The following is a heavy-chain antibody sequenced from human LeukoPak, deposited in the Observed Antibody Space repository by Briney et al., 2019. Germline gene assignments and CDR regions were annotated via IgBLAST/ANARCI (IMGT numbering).Heavy chain of an antibody. J-gene: IGHJ4*02. CDR1: GFTFSGYA. CDR2: ISYDGGNK. Sequence: GGSLRLSCAASGFTFSGYAMHWVRQAPGKGLEWVAVISYDGGNKYSAASVRGGFTFSRDNSKNTPYLSMTRLRAEETAVYTCARVGRRSSAWFDYWGQRTLVTVSS. CDR3: ARVGRRSSAWFDY. D-gene: IGHD1-26*01. V-gene: IGHV3-30*01.